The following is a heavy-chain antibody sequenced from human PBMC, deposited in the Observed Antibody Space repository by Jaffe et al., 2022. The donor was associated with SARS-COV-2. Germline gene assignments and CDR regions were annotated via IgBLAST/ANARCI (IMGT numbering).Heavy chain of an antibody. Sequence: EVQLVQSGTEVKKPAESLRISCKGSGYNFTNYWIAWVRQMPGRGLEWMGIIHPGDSDTKYSPSFQGHVTISADKSISTAYLQWSSLMASDTAIYYCVRHRGQHLDVIRENDYWGQGTLVTVSS. CDR2: IHPGDSDT. CDR1: GYNFTNYW. CDR3: VRHRGQHLDVIRENDY. D-gene: IGHD6-13*01. V-gene: IGHV5-51*01. J-gene: IGHJ4*02.